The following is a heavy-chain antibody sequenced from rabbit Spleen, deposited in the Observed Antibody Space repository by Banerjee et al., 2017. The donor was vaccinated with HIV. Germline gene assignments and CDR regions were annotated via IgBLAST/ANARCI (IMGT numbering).Heavy chain of an antibody. Sequence: QLVESGGGLVQPGGSLKLSCKASGFDFSTYSMSWVRQAPGKGLEWIGYIVPIFGVTYYANWVNGRFTISSHNAQNTLYLQLNSLTAADTATYFCARADGGGYTGWNLWGPGTLVTVS. CDR1: GFDFSTYS. J-gene: IGHJ4*01. V-gene: IGHV1S7*01. CDR3: ARADGGGYTGWNL. CDR2: IVPIFGVT. D-gene: IGHD1-1*01.